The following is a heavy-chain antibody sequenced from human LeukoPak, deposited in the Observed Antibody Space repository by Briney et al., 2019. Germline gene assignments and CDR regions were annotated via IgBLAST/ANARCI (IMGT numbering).Heavy chain of an antibody. D-gene: IGHD1-7*01. CDR3: ARHESTGTTPFDY. Sequence: SETLSLTYTVSGGSISSYYWSWIRQPPGKGLEWIGYIYTSGSTNYNPSLKSRVTISVDTSKNQFSLKLSSVTAADTAVYYCARHESTGTTPFDYWGQGTLVTVSS. CDR2: IYTSGST. CDR1: GGSISSYY. V-gene: IGHV4-4*09. J-gene: IGHJ4*02.